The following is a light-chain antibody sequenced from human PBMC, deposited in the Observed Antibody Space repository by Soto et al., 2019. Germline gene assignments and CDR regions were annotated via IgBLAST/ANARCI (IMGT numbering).Light chain of an antibody. CDR3: QQYYSTPT. V-gene: IGKV4-1*01. J-gene: IGKJ1*01. Sequence: DIVMTQSPDSLAVSLGERATINCKSSQSVLYSSNNKNYLAWYQQQPGQPPKLLIYWASTRESGVPDRFSGSGSGKDFTLTISSLQAEDVAVYYFQQYYSTPTFGQGTKVEIK. CDR2: WAS. CDR1: QSVLYSSNNKNY.